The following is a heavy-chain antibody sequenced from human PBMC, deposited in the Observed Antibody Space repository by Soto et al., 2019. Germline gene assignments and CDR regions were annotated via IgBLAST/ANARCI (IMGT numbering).Heavy chain of an antibody. D-gene: IGHD3-16*01. Sequence: PGGSLRLSCAASGFTFSNYGMHWVRQDPGKGLEWVAVISYDGSDKYYADSVKGRFTISRDDSKNTLYLQMNSLRAEDTAVYYCAKTAGYDYVWGSSGLDPWGQGALVTVSS. CDR2: ISYDGSDK. V-gene: IGHV3-30*18. J-gene: IGHJ5*02. CDR3: AKTAGYDYVWGSSGLDP. CDR1: GFTFSNYG.